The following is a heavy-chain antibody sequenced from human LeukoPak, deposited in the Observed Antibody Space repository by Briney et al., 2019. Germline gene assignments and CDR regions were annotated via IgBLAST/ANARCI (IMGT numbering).Heavy chain of an antibody. CDR1: GFTFSSYS. V-gene: IGHV3-21*05. D-gene: IGHD6-13*01. CDR2: ISSSSSYI. J-gene: IGHJ5*02. CDR3: AREPRQIAAAKINWFDP. Sequence: GGSLRLSCAASGFTFSSYSMNWVRQAPGKGLEWVSYISSSSSYIYYADSVKGRFTISRDNAKNSLYLQMNSLRAEDTAVYYCAREPRQIAAAKINWFDPWGQGTLVTVSS.